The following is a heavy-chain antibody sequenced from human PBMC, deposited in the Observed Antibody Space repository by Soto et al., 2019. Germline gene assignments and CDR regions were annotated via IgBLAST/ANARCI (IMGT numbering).Heavy chain of an antibody. CDR1: EFSFSSYW. J-gene: IGHJ6*02. V-gene: IGHV3-7*05. CDR3: AKSPMVRTFHYGMDV. D-gene: IGHD2-8*01. Sequence: EVQVVESGGGLVQPGGSLRVSCAASEFSFSSYWMSWVRQAPGKGLEWVADINEDGTDKYYADAVKGRFTISRDNAKNSLXLQXNNLRAGDTAVYFCAKSPMVRTFHYGMDVWGQGTTVTVSS. CDR2: INEDGTDK.